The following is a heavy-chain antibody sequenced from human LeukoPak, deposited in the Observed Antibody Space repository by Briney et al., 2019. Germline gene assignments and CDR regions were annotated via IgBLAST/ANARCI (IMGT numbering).Heavy chain of an antibody. V-gene: IGHV4-34*01. CDR2: INHSGST. J-gene: IGHJ5*02. CDR1: GGSFSGYY. CDR3: ARARRRFDP. Sequence: SETLSLTCAVYGGSFSGYYWSWIRQPPGKGLEWIGEINHSGSTNYNPSLKSRVTISADTSKNQFSLKLSSVTAADTAVYYCARARRRFDPWGQGTLVTVSS.